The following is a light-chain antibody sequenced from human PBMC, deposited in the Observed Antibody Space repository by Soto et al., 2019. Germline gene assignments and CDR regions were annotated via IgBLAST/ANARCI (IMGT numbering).Light chain of an antibody. CDR2: EVS. J-gene: IGLJ1*01. CDR1: SSDVGSYNL. Sequence: QSVLTQPASVSGSPGQSITISCTGTSSDVGSYNLVSWYQQHPGKAPKLMIYEVSKRPSGVSNRFSGSKSGNTASLTISGLQAEDEADYYCCSYTSSHTYVFGSGTKVTVL. V-gene: IGLV2-14*02. CDR3: CSYTSSHTYV.